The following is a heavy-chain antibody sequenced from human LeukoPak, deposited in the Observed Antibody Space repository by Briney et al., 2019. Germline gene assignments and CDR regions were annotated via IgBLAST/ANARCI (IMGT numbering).Heavy chain of an antibody. D-gene: IGHD5-12*01. J-gene: IGHJ4*02. CDR2: IGTAGDT. V-gene: IGHV3-13*01. CDR1: GFTFSSYD. CDR3: ARDPGSGYEEHFDY. Sequence: GGSLRLSCAASGFTFSSYDMHWVRQVTGKGLEWVSAIGTAGDTYYPGSVKGRFTISRENAKNSLYLQMNSLRAEDTAVYYCARDPGSGYEEHFDYWGQGTLVTVSS.